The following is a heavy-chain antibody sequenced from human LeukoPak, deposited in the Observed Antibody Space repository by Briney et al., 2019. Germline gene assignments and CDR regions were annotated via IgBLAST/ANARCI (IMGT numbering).Heavy chain of an antibody. V-gene: IGHV1-2*02. CDR1: GYTFTGYY. J-gene: IGHJ4*02. Sequence: ASVKVSCKASGYTFTGYYTHWVRQAPGQGLEWMGWINPNSGGTNYAQKFQGRVTMTRDTSISTAYMELSRLRSDDTAVYYCARDRNYGSGSSFDYWGQGTLVTVSS. CDR3: ARDRNYGSGSSFDY. D-gene: IGHD3-10*01. CDR2: INPNSGGT.